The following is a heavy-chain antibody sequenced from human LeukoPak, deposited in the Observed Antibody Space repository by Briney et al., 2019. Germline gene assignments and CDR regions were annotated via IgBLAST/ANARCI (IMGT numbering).Heavy chain of an antibody. D-gene: IGHD5/OR15-5a*01. CDR3: ASRSTYLDY. J-gene: IGHJ4*02. CDR1: GFTFSSYT. Sequence: PGGSQRLSCAASGFTFSSYTMNWVRQAPGKGLEWLSYISGGSRTIYYADSVKGRFTISRDNANNSLYLQTNSLRDEDTAMYYCASRSTYLDYWGQGTLVTVSS. CDR2: ISGGSRTI. V-gene: IGHV3-48*02.